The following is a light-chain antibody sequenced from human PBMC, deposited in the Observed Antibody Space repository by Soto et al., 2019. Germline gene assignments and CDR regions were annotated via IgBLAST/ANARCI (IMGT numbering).Light chain of an antibody. J-gene: IGKJ1*01. CDR3: QQRTYWPRT. Sequence: ETVLTQSPATLSLSPGERATLSCRASQSLSSYLAWYQQKPGQAPRLLIYDASTRATGIPARFSGSGSGTDFTLTISSLEPEDFAVYYCQQRTYWPRTFGQGTKVEIK. V-gene: IGKV3-11*01. CDR1: QSLSSY. CDR2: DAS.